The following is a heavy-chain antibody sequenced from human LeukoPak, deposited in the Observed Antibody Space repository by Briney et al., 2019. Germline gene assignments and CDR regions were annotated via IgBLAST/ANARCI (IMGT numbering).Heavy chain of an antibody. D-gene: IGHD5-18*01. CDR2: INSDGSST. Sequence: GGSLRLSCAASGFTFSGYWMHWVRQAPGKGLVWVSRINSDGSSTTYADSVKGRFTIPRDNAKNTLYLQMNSLRAEDTAVYYCARGLRAMATHVDYWGQGTLVTVSS. CDR3: ARGLRAMATHVDY. CDR1: GFTFSGYW. J-gene: IGHJ4*02. V-gene: IGHV3-74*01.